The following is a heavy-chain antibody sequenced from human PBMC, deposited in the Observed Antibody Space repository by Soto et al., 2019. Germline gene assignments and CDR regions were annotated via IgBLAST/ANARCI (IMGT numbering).Heavy chain of an antibody. J-gene: IGHJ4*02. D-gene: IGHD1-26*01. Sequence: EVQLVESGGGLVQPGRSLRLSCAASGFTFDDYAMHWVRQPPGKGLEWVSGISWNSGSIGYADSVKGRFTISRDNAKNSLYLQMNSLSAEDTALYYCTKVSGSYLGRDFDYWGQGTLVTVSS. CDR2: ISWNSGSI. V-gene: IGHV3-9*01. CDR1: GFTFDDYA. CDR3: TKVSGSYLGRDFDY.